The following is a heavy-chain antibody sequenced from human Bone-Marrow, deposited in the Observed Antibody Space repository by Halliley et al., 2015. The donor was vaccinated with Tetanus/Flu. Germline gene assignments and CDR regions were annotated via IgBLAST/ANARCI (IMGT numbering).Heavy chain of an antibody. D-gene: IGHD2-8*01. J-gene: IGHJ5*02. V-gene: IGHV3-48*03. CDR3: VRGSRYCTSLKCREVGP. Sequence: NSRGNIIYYGDSVKGRFTISRDNAKNSLYLQMSGLRAEDTALYYCVRGSRYCTSLKCREVGPWGQGTRVTVSS. CDR2: NSRGNII.